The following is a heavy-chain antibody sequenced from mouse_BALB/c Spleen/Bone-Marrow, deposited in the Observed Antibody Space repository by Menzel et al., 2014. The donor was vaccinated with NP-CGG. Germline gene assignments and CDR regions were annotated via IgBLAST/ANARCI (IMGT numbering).Heavy chain of an antibody. D-gene: IGHD1-1*01. CDR1: GYVFTDYW. J-gene: IGHJ3*01. CDR3: ARFATGSFAY. Sequence: QVQLQQSGAELVRPGSSAKISCKASGYVFTDYWMNWLRQRPGQGLEWIGQIFPVNADTNYKANFKDKVTLTADKSSTTAYMQLNSLTSEDSAVYFCARFATGSFAYWGQGTLVAVSA. V-gene: IGHV1-80*01. CDR2: IFPVNADT.